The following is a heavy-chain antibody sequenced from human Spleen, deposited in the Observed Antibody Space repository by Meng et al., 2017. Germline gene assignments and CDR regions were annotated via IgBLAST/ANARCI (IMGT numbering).Heavy chain of an antibody. V-gene: IGHV3-15*01. CDR3: ATGAAAADH. J-gene: IGHJ4*02. D-gene: IGHD6-13*01. CDR1: GFSFTDAW. CDR2: IKSNSDGGTT. Sequence: EGPLVGYGGCLVKAGGSLRLSCVASGFSFTDAWMSWVRQAPGKGLEWVGRIKSNSDGGTTDCAAPVKGRFTISRDDSKNTLYLQMNSLITEDTAVYFCATGAAAADHWGQGTLVTVSS.